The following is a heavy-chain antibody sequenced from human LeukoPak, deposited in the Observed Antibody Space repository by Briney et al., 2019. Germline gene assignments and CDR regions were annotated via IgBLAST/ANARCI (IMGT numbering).Heavy chain of an antibody. V-gene: IGHV1-2*02. Sequence: ASVKVSCKASGYKFTGYYMHWVRQAPGQGLEWMGWINPNSGGTNYAQKFQGRVTMTRDTSISTAYMEVNRLRSDDTAVYYCARDEAVAGMGYWGQGTLVTVSS. D-gene: IGHD6-19*01. J-gene: IGHJ4*02. CDR2: INPNSGGT. CDR3: ARDEAVAGMGY. CDR1: GYKFTGYY.